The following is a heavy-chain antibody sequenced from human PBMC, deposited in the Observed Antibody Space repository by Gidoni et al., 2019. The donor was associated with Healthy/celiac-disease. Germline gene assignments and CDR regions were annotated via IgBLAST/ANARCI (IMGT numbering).Heavy chain of an antibody. CDR3: AREGLYYYDSSGDPGAFDI. Sequence: EVQLVESGGGLVQPGGSLRLSCAASGFTVSSNYMSWVRQAPGKGLEWVSVIYSGGSTYYADSVKGRFTISRDNSKNTLYLQMNSLRAEDTAVYYCAREGLYYYDSSGDPGAFDIWGQGTMVTVSS. CDR2: IYSGGST. D-gene: IGHD3-22*01. J-gene: IGHJ3*02. CDR1: GFTVSSNY. V-gene: IGHV3-66*02.